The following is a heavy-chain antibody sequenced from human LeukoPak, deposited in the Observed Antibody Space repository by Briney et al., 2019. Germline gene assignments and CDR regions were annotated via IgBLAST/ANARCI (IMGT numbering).Heavy chain of an antibody. Sequence: SETLSLTCAVYGGSFSGYYWSWIRQPPGKGLEWIGEINHSGSTNYNPSLKSRVTISVDTSKNQFSLKLSSVTAADTAVYYCASGRGIVGATTKFYYMDVWGKGTTVTVSS. CDR3: ASGRGIVGATTKFYYMDV. V-gene: IGHV4-34*01. CDR2: INHSGST. CDR1: GGSFSGYY. D-gene: IGHD1-26*01. J-gene: IGHJ6*03.